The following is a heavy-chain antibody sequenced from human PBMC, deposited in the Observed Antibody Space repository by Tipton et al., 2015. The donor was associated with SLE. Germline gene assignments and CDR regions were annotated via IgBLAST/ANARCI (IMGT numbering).Heavy chain of an antibody. CDR2: ISGSGGST. CDR1: GFTFSSYA. Sequence: SLRLSCAASGFTFSSYAMSWVRQAPGKGLEWVSAISGSGGSTYYADSVKGRFTISRDNSKNSLYLQMNSLRAEDTAVYYCARARRSNLRGLFDYWGQGTLVTVSS. CDR3: ARARRSNLRGLFDY. J-gene: IGHJ4*02. V-gene: IGHV3-23*01.